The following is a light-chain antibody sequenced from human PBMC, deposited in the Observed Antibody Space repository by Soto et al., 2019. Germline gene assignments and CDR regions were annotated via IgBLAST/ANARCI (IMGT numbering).Light chain of an antibody. CDR3: QKSYSTPPIT. Sequence: DIQMTQSPSSLSASVGDRVTITCRASQSISSYLNWYQQKPGKAPKLLIYAASSLQSGVPSRFSGSESGTDFTLTISSLQPEAFTTYYCQKSYSTPPITFGQGTRLEIK. V-gene: IGKV1-39*01. J-gene: IGKJ5*01. CDR1: QSISSY. CDR2: AAS.